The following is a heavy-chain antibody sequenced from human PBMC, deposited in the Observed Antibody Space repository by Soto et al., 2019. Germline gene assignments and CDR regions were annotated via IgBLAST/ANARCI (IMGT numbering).Heavy chain of an antibody. Sequence: PGASVKVSCKASGGTFSSYAISWVRQAPGQGLEWMGGIIPIFGTANYAQKFQGRVTITADKSTSTAYMELSSLRSEDTAVYYCARDTEYSSSWYKGYYGMDVWGQGTTVTVSS. V-gene: IGHV1-69*06. D-gene: IGHD6-13*01. J-gene: IGHJ6*02. CDR1: GGTFSSYA. CDR3: ARDTEYSSSWYKGYYGMDV. CDR2: IIPIFGTA.